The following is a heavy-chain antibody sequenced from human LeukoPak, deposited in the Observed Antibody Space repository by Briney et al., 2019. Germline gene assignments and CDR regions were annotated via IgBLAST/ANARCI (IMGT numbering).Heavy chain of an antibody. CDR1: GDSVSSNSAA. CDR3: ARTPLRRGAEAGTFDY. J-gene: IGHJ4*02. D-gene: IGHD6-19*01. Sequence: PSQTLSLTCAISGDSVSSNSAAWNWIRQSPSRGLEWLGRTYYRSKWYNDYAVSVKSRITINPDTSKNQFSLQLNSVTPEDTAVYYCARTPLRRGAEAGTFDYWGQGTLVTVSS. V-gene: IGHV6-1*01. CDR2: TYYRSKWYN.